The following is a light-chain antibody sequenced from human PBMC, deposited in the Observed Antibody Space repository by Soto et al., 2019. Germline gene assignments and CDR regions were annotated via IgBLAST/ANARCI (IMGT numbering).Light chain of an antibody. Sequence: QSVLTQPPSVSGAPGQRVTISCTGNSSNLGAGYDVHWYQQLPGTAPKLVIYGNRNRPSGVPERFSGSKSGTSASLAITGLQAEDEAEYYCNSYAGSNNFVFGTGTKLTVL. J-gene: IGLJ1*01. CDR2: GNR. CDR3: NSYAGSNNFV. CDR1: SSNLGAGYD. V-gene: IGLV1-40*01.